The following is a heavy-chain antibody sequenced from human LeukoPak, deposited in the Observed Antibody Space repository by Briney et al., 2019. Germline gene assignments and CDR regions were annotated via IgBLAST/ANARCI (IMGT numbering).Heavy chain of an antibody. D-gene: IGHD2-2*01. V-gene: IGHV4-4*07. CDR3: ARDLVVPAAISYYYYGMDV. CDR2: IYTSGST. Sequence: SETLSLTCTVSGGSISSYYWSWIRQPAGKGLEWIGRIYTSGSTNYNPSLKSRVTMSVDTSKNQFSLKLSSVSAADTAVYYCARDLVVPAAISYYYYGMDVWGQGTTVTVSS. J-gene: IGHJ6*02. CDR1: GGSISSYY.